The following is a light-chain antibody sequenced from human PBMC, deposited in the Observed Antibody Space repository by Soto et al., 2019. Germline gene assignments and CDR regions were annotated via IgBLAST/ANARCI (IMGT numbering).Light chain of an antibody. J-gene: IGKJ5*01. CDR1: QTIISW. Sequence: DIQMTQSPSTLSGSLGDRVTITCRASQTIISWLAWYQHKPGKAPKLLIYKASTLKSGVPSRFSGSGSGTEFTLTISGLLPEDFAAYHCQQLYTLPFPFGQGTRLEIK. CDR2: KAS. CDR3: QQLYTLPFP. V-gene: IGKV1-5*03.